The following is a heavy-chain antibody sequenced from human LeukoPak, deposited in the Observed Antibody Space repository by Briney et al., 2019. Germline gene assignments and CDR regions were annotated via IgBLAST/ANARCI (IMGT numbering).Heavy chain of an antibody. V-gene: IGHV3-74*01. CDR2: INSDGSST. Sequence: GGSLRLSCAASGFTFSSYWIHWVRQAPGKGLVWVSRINSDGSSTTYADSVKGRFTISRDNAKNTLYLQMNSLRAEDTAVYYCARSAAAGSSYYSYYLDVWGKGTTVTIFS. J-gene: IGHJ6*03. CDR1: GFTFSSYW. D-gene: IGHD6-13*01. CDR3: ARSAAAGSSYYSYYLDV.